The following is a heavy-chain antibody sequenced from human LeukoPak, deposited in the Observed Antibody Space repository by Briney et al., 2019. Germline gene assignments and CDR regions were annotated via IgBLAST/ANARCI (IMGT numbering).Heavy chain of an antibody. CDR1: GGSFSSHA. CDR3: ARDNSVEDTAWWFDP. CDR2: NIPMFVTA. V-gene: IGHV1-69*05. D-gene: IGHD4-23*01. J-gene: IGHJ5*02. Sequence: GASVKVSCKASGGSFSSHAISWVRQAPGQGLEWMGGNIPMFVTADYAQKFQGRVTMTRDMSTSTDYMELSSLRSEDTAVYYCARDNSVEDTAWWFDPWGQGTLVTVSS.